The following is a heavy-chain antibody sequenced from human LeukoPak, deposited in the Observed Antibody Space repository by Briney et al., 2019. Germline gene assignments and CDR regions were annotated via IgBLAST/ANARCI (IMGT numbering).Heavy chain of an antibody. J-gene: IGHJ6*02. V-gene: IGHV3-11*01. D-gene: IGHD2-2*01. Sequence: GGSLRLSRAPPGFTSIDYNISGGPQAPGRGLGGVSYIIVIVGTIYYADTVKGRFTISRDNAKNSLYLQMNSLRAEDTAVYYCARERVVVPESHYYYYYYGMDVWGQGTTVTVSS. CDR1: GFTSIDYN. CDR3: ARERVVVPESHYYYYYYGMDV. CDR2: IIVIVGTI.